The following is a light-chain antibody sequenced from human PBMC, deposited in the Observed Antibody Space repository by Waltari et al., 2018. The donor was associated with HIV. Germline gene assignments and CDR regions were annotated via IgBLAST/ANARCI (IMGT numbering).Light chain of an antibody. CDR3: QQYGNSPIT. CDR1: QTVSSNY. J-gene: IGKJ5*01. CDR2: GGS. V-gene: IGKV3-20*01. Sequence: IVVTQSPGTLSLSPGEMATLSCRASQTVSSNYLAWYQQKPGQAPGLLIYGGSTRATGIPDRFSGGGSGTDFTLTVSRLEPEDFAVYYCQQYGNSPITFGQGTRLEIK.